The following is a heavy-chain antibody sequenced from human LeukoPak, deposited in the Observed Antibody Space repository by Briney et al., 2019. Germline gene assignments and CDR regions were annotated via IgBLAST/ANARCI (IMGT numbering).Heavy chain of an antibody. Sequence: GASVKVSCKASGCTFISYGLSWVRQAPGQGLEWMGITNPSGGSTTYAQKFQGRVTMTRDMSTSTVYMELISLRSEDTAVYYCARVHHYFDIAFDYWGQGTLVTVSS. CDR2: TNPSGGST. V-gene: IGHV1-46*01. CDR3: ARVHHYFDIAFDY. CDR1: GCTFISYG. J-gene: IGHJ4*02. D-gene: IGHD3-22*01.